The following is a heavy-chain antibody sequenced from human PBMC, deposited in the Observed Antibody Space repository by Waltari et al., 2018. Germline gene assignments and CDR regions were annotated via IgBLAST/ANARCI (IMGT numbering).Heavy chain of an antibody. CDR2: LRRNSDNV. V-gene: IGHV3-9*01. CDR3: AKDRRSGYYFGYFDY. Sequence: EVQLVESGGGLVQPGRSLRLSCAASGFTFDNYAMHWVRQAPGKGVEWVSGLRRNSDNVGYADSVKGRFTISRDNAKNSLYLQMNSLRAEDTALYFCAKDRRSGYYFGYFDYWGQGTLVTVSS. CDR1: GFTFDNYA. D-gene: IGHD3-22*01. J-gene: IGHJ4*02.